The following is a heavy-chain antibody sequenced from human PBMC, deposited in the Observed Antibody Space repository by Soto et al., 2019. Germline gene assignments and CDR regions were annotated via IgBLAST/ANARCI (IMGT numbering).Heavy chain of an antibody. CDR2: INGGSGNT. CDR3: ARGVRFLDWISLDAFDI. CDR1: GYTFTSHA. V-gene: IGHV1-3*05. D-gene: IGHD3-3*01. J-gene: IGHJ3*02. Sequence: QVQLVQSGAEEKKPGASVKVSCKASGYTFTSHAMHWVRQAPGQRPEWMGWINGGSGNTKYSQEFQGRVTMTRDTSASTVYMELSSLRSEDTAVYYCARGVRFLDWISLDAFDIWGQGTMVTVSS.